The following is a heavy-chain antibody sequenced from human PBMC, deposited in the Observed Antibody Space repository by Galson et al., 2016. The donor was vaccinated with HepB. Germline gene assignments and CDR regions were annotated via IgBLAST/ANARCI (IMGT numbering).Heavy chain of an antibody. CDR3: AKGGHYSPFDP. Sequence: SLRLSCAASGFTFSTSAMSWIRQAPGKGLEWVSTISGNGGETFYADSVRGRFTISRDNSWNTLSLQMNSLRAEDTALYYCAKGGHYSPFDPWGQGTLVTVSS. V-gene: IGHV3-23*01. J-gene: IGHJ5*02. CDR1: GFTFSTSA. CDR2: ISGNGGET. D-gene: IGHD2-21*01.